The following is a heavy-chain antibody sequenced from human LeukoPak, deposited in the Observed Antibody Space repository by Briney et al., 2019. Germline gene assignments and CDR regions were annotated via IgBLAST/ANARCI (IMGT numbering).Heavy chain of an antibody. D-gene: IGHD3-10*01. CDR3: ARAMVAYDAFDI. Sequence: ASVKVSCKASGYTFTSYGISWVRQATGQGLEWMGWMNPNSGNTGYAQKFQGRVTMTRNTSISTAYMELSSLRSEDTAVYYCARAMVAYDAFDIWGQGTMVTVSS. CDR1: GYTFTSYG. CDR2: MNPNSGNT. J-gene: IGHJ3*02. V-gene: IGHV1-8*02.